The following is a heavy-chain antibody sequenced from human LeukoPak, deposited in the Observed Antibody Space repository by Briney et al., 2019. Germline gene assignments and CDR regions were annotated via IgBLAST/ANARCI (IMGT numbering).Heavy chain of an antibody. CDR1: GYTFTGYY. CDR2: INPNSGGT. CDR3: ARVLWLDDLLRNGVAGPFDY. D-gene: IGHD3-3*01. Sequence: GASVKVSCKASGYTFTGYYMHWVRQAPGQGLEWMGWINPNSGGTNYAQKFQGRVTMTRDTSISTAYMELSRLRSDDTAVYYCARVLWLDDLLRNGVAGPFDYWGQGTLVTVSS. J-gene: IGHJ4*02. V-gene: IGHV1-2*02.